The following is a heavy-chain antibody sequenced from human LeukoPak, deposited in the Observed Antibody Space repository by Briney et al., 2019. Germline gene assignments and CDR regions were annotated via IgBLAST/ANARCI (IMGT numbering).Heavy chain of an antibody. CDR1: GFTFSSYA. D-gene: IGHD4-17*01. CDR3: ASPTTVTLGDVRTPRAFGY. J-gene: IGHJ4*02. Sequence: GGSLRLSCAASGFTFSSYAMSWVRQAPGKGLEWVSAISGSGGSTYYADSVKGRFTISRDNSKNTLYLQMNSLRAEDTAVYYCASPTTVTLGDVRTPRAFGYWGQGTLVTVSS. CDR2: ISGSGGST. V-gene: IGHV3-23*01.